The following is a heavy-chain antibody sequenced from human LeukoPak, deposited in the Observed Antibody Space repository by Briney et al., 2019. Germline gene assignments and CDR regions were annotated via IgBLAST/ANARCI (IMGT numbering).Heavy chain of an antibody. Sequence: AGGSLRLSCAASGFTFSSYGMHRVRQAPGKGLEWVAVIWYDGSNKYYADSVKGRFTISRDNSKNTLYLQMNSLRAEDTAVYYCARSGITMVRGASIGLLTFDIWGQGTMVTVSS. CDR2: IWYDGSNK. V-gene: IGHV3-33*01. D-gene: IGHD3-10*01. CDR3: ARSGITMVRGASIGLLTFDI. CDR1: GFTFSSYG. J-gene: IGHJ3*02.